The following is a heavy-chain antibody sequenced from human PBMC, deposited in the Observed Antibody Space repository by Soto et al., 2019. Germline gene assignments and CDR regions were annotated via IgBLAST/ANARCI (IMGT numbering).Heavy chain of an antibody. CDR2: INAGNGNT. CDR1: GYTFTSYA. D-gene: IGHD2-15*01. CDR3: ARTLSTVVAFYYYYGMDV. Sequence: ASVKVSCKASGYTFTSYAMHWVRQAPGQRLEWMGWINAGNGNTKYSQKFQGRVTITRDTSASTAYMELSSLRSEDTALYYCARTLSTVVAFYYYYGMDVWGQGTTVTV. V-gene: IGHV1-3*01. J-gene: IGHJ6*02.